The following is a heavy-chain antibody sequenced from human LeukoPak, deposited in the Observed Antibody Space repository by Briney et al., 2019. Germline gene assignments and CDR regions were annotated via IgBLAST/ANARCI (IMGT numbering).Heavy chain of an antibody. Sequence: ASVKVSCKASGYTFTSYDINWVRQATGQGLEWMGWMNPNSGNTGYAQKCQGRVTMTRNTSISTAYMELSSLRSEDTAVYYCARAVYSSSPELFDYWGQGTLVTVSS. J-gene: IGHJ4*02. D-gene: IGHD6-6*01. CDR3: ARAVYSSSPELFDY. V-gene: IGHV1-8*01. CDR1: GYTFTSYD. CDR2: MNPNSGNT.